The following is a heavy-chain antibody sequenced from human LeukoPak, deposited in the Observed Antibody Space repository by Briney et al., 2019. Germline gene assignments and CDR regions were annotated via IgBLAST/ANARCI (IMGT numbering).Heavy chain of an antibody. CDR1: GGSISSGGYY. Sequence: SETLSLACTVSGGSISSGGYYWSWIRQHPGKGLEWIGYIYYSGSTYYNPSLKSRVTISVDTSKNQFSLKLSSVTAADTAVYYCAVATVSPAFDYWGQGTLVTVSS. J-gene: IGHJ4*02. V-gene: IGHV4-31*03. D-gene: IGHD4-11*01. CDR2: IYYSGST. CDR3: AVATVSPAFDY.